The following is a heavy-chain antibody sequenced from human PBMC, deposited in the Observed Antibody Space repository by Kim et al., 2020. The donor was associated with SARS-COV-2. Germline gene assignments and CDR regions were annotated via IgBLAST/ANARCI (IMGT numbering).Heavy chain of an antibody. CDR1: GYTLTELS. CDR3: ATGVAVAGRSSDYYYYYGMDV. CDR2: FDPEDGET. Sequence: ASVKVSCKVSGYTLTELSMHWVRQAPGKGLEWMGGFDPEDGETIYAQKFQGRVTMTEDTSTDPAYMELSSLRSEDTAVYYCATGVAVAGRSSDYYYYYGMDVWGQGTTVTVSS. J-gene: IGHJ6*02. D-gene: IGHD6-19*01. V-gene: IGHV1-24*01.